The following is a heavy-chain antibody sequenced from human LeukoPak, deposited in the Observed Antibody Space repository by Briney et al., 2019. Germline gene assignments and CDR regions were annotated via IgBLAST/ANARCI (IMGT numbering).Heavy chain of an antibody. CDR3: ARGLRGGNGAFDI. J-gene: IGHJ3*02. V-gene: IGHV1-2*02. D-gene: IGHD4-23*01. Sequence: ASVKVSCKASGYTFTGYYMHWVRQAPGQGPEWMGWINPNSGGTNYAQKFQGRVTMTRDTSISTAYMELSRLRSDDTAVYYCARGLRGGNGAFDIWGQGTMVTVSS. CDR1: GYTFTGYY. CDR2: INPNSGGT.